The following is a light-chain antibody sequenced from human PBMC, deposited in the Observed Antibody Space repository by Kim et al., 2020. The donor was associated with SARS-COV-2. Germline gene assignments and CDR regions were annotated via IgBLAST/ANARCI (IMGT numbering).Light chain of an antibody. V-gene: IGLV3-19*01. CDR2: GKK. J-gene: IGLJ3*02. Sequence: TVKIKCQGDSLRSYYADWYQKKAGQAPRLVCSGKKSRPSGNPDRCSASSTGNTASLTITGAQAEDEADYYCMSRDSIGDHRVFGGGTQLTVL. CDR3: MSRDSIGDHRV. CDR1: SLRSYY.